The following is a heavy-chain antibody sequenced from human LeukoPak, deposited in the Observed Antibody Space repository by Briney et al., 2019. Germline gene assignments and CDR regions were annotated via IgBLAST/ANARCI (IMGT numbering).Heavy chain of an antibody. CDR1: GFTFSSYW. D-gene: IGHD6-13*01. V-gene: IGHV3-74*01. Sequence: QPGGSLRLSCAASGFTFSSYWMHWVRQAPGKGLVCVSRINSDGSSTSYADSVKGRFTISRDNSKNTLYLQMNSLRAEDTAVYYCARDLISGQQLDGGSLNFWGQGTLVTVSS. CDR3: ARDLISGQQLDGGSLNF. CDR2: INSDGSST. J-gene: IGHJ4*02.